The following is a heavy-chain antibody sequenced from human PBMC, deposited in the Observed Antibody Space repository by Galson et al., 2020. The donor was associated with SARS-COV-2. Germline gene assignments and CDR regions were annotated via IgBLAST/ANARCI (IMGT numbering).Heavy chain of an antibody. J-gene: IGHJ5*02. CDR2: INPDSGGT. V-gene: IGHV1-2*02. CDR1: GYTFTGYY. CDR3: ARGYSSSWYWFVP. D-gene: IGHD6-13*01. Sequence: ASVKVSCKASGYTFTGYYMHWVRQAPGQGLEWMGWINPDSGGTNYAQKFQGRVTMTRDTSISTAYMEVNRLTSDDTAVYYCARGYSSSWYWFVPWGQGTLVTVSS.